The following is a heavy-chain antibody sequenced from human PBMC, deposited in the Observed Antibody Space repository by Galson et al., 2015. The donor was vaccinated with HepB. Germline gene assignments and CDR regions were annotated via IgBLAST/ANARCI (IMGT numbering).Heavy chain of an antibody. V-gene: IGHV3-49*03. CDR2: IRSKAYGGTT. D-gene: IGHD3-22*01. Sequence: LRLSCAASGFTFGDYAMSWFRQAPGKGLEWVGFIRSKAYGGTTEYAASVKGRFTISRDDSKSIAYLQMNSLKTEDTAVYYCTRDIDSSGHYYYYYMDVWGKGTTVTVSS. CDR3: TRDIDSSGHYYYYYMDV. J-gene: IGHJ6*03. CDR1: GFTFGDYA.